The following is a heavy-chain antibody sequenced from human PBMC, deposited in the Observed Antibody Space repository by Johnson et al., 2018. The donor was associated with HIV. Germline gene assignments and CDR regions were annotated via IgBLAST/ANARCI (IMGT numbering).Heavy chain of an antibody. CDR1: GFTFSDYY. Sequence: QVQLVESGGGLVKPGGSLRLSCAASGFTFSDYYMSWIRQAPGKGLEWLSYISSSGSTIYYSDSVKGRFTISRDNTKNSLYLQMNSLRAEDTAVYYCARDAHRTDDAFDIWGQGTMVTVSS. J-gene: IGHJ3*02. D-gene: IGHD1-14*01. CDR2: ISSSGSTI. CDR3: ARDAHRTDDAFDI. V-gene: IGHV3-11*04.